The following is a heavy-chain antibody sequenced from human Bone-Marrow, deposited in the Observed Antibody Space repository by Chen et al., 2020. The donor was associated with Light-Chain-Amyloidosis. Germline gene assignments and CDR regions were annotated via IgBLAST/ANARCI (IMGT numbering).Heavy chain of an antibody. V-gene: IGHV4-34*01. CDR1: GGSFSGYY. Sequence: QVQLQQWGAGLLKPSETLSLTCAVSGGSFSGYYWSWIRQPPGKGLEWIGEINHSGSTNYNPSLKSRVTISVDTSKNQFSLKLSSVTAADTAVYYCARGNYYDSSGYYSSWFDPWGQGTLVTVSS. CDR2: INHSGST. D-gene: IGHD3-22*01. CDR3: ARGNYYDSSGYYSSWFDP. J-gene: IGHJ5*02.